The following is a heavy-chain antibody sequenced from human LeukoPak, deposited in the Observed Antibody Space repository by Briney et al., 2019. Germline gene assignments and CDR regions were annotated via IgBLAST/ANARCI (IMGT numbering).Heavy chain of an antibody. Sequence: GGSLRLSCAASGFTLSAHGMNWVRQAPGKGLEWVSSISSSSIYIYYGDSVKGRFTISRDNARNSLYLQMNSLRAEDTAVYFCARGYSNYGYAFDIWGQGTMVTVSS. CDR1: GFTLSAHG. J-gene: IGHJ3*02. D-gene: IGHD4-11*01. V-gene: IGHV3-21*01. CDR2: ISSSSIYI. CDR3: ARGYSNYGYAFDI.